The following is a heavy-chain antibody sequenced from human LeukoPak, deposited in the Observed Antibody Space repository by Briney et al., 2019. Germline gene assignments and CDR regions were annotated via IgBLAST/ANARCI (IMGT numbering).Heavy chain of an antibody. J-gene: IGHJ4*02. D-gene: IGHD2-15*01. CDR1: GGSFSSEA. CDR3: GRKAGDCGGGSCYSIDY. V-gene: IGHV1-69*05. CDR2: IIPIFGTA. Sequence: SVKVSCKAFGGSFSSEAISWVRQAPGQGPEWMGGIIPIFGTANYAQKFQGRVTITTDESTSTAYMEVSSLRSEDTAVYYCGRKAGDCGGGSCYSIDYWGQGSWSPSPQ.